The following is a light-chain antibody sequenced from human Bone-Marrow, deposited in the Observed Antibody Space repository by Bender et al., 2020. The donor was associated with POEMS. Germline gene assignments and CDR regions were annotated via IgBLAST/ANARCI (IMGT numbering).Light chain of an antibody. CDR1: SSDVGGYNS. CDR3: QSFDTSLSGWV. Sequence: QSALTQPASVSGSPGQSITISCTGTSSDVGGYNSVSWYQHHPGKAPKLMIYDVSNRPSGVPDRFSGSKSGTSVSLAITGLQAEDEADYYCQSFDTSLSGWVFGAGTKLTV. V-gene: IGLV2-14*03. J-gene: IGLJ3*02. CDR2: DVS.